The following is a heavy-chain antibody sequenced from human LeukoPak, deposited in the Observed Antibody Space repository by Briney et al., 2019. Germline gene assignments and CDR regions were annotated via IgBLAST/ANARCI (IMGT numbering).Heavy chain of an antibody. Sequence: PSETLSLTCTVSGGSISRYYWSWIRQPPGKGLEWIGYIYYSGSTNYNPSLKSRVTISVDTSKNQFSLKLSSVTAADTAVYYCARVVRHNYYDSSGYPDYWGQGTLVTVSS. CDR1: GGSISRYY. CDR3: ARVVRHNYYDSSGYPDY. J-gene: IGHJ4*02. CDR2: IYYSGST. V-gene: IGHV4-59*01. D-gene: IGHD3-22*01.